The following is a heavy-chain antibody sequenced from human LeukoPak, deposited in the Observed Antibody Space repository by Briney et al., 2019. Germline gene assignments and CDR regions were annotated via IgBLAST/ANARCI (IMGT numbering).Heavy chain of an antibody. J-gene: IGHJ4*02. Sequence: SVKVSCKASGGAFSSYAISWVRQAPGQGLEWMGGIIPIFGTANYAQKFQGRVTTTADESTSTAYMELSSLRSEDTAVYYCARDIKLGYFDYWGQGTLVTVSS. D-gene: IGHD7-27*01. CDR2: IIPIFGTA. V-gene: IGHV1-69*13. CDR1: GGAFSSYA. CDR3: ARDIKLGYFDY.